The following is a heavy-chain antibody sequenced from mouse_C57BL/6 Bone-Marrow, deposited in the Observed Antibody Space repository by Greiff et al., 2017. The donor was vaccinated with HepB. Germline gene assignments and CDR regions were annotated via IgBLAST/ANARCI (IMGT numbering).Heavy chain of an antibody. CDR2: IWSGGST. CDR3: ATPFITTVVALDWYFDV. J-gene: IGHJ1*03. CDR1: GFSLTSYG. Sequence: QVQLQQSGPGLVQPSQSLSITCTVSGFSLTSYGVHWVRQSPGKGLEWLGVIWSGGSTDYNAAFISRLSISKDNSKSHVFFKMNSLQADDTAIYYCATPFITTVVALDWYFDVWGTGTTVTVSS. V-gene: IGHV2-2*01. D-gene: IGHD1-1*01.